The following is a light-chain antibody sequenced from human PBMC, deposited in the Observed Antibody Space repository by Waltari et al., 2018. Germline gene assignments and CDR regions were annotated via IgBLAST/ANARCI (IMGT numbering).Light chain of an antibody. CDR1: QSVSSK. Sequence: EIVMTQSPATLSVSPGERATLSCRASQSVSSKLAWYQQKHGQAPRLLIYGASTRATGIPARFSGSGSGTEFTLTISSLQSEDFAVYYCHQYNNWPRTFGQGTKVEIK. J-gene: IGKJ1*01. V-gene: IGKV3-15*01. CDR2: GAS. CDR3: HQYNNWPRT.